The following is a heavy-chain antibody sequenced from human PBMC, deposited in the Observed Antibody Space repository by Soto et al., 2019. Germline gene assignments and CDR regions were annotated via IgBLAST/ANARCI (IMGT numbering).Heavy chain of an antibody. J-gene: IGHJ5*02. V-gene: IGHV3-74*01. Sequence: PGGSLRLSCAASGFTFSSYWMHWVRQGPGKGLVWVSRINSDGSTTTYADSVKGRFTISRDNAKNTLFLQMDSLRAEDTAMYYCANARAYGGFGAFQRFEPWGKGALVTVSS. D-gene: IGHD3-10*01. CDR2: INSDGSTT. CDR3: ANARAYGGFGAFQRFEP. CDR1: GFTFSSYW.